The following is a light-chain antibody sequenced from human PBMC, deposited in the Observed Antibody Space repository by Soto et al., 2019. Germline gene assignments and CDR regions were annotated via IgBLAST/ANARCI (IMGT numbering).Light chain of an antibody. CDR2: GAS. Sequence: EIVMTQSPATLSVSPGERATLSCRASQSVSSNLAWYQQKPGQAPRLLIYGASTRATGIPARFSGSGSGTEFTLTISSLQSEDFAVYYCQQYNNLPRFTFGSRTKVDIK. CDR1: QSVSSN. J-gene: IGKJ3*01. CDR3: QQYNNLPRFT. V-gene: IGKV3-15*01.